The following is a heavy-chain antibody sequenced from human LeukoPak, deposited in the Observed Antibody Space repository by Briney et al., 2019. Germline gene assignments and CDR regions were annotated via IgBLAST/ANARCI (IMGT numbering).Heavy chain of an antibody. CDR1: ASTFSTYA. CDR2: ISAYNGNT. V-gene: IGHV1-18*01. CDR3: AREASCSSTSCYGGSYGY. J-gene: IGHJ4*02. D-gene: IGHD2-2*01. Sequence: ASVKVSCKASASTFSTYAIHWVRQAPGQGLEWMGWISAYNGNTNYAQKLQGRVTMTTDTSTSTAYMELRSLRSDDTAVYYCAREASCSSTSCYGGSYGYWGQGTLVTVSS.